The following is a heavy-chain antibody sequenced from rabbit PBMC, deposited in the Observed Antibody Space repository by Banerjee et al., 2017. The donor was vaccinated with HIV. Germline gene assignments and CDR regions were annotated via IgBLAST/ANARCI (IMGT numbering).Heavy chain of an antibody. CDR2: IDPVFGST. V-gene: IGHV1S47*01. CDR1: GFDFSSYG. CDR3: ARSNTYYGMDL. J-gene: IGHJ6*01. Sequence: QEQLVESGGGLVQPGGSLKLSCKASGFDFSSYGVSWVRQAPGKGLEWIGYIDPVFGSTYYASWVNGRFTISRENTQNTLYLQLNSLTAADTATYFCARSNTYYGMDLWGQGTLVTVS.